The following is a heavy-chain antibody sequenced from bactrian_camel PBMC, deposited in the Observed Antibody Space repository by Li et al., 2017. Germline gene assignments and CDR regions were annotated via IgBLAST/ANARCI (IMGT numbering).Heavy chain of an antibody. CDR1: GDTFSRNC. CDR2: ISADGSTT. V-gene: IGHV3S1*01. D-gene: IGHD3*01. Sequence: QVQLVESGGGSVQAGGSLRLSCAASGDTFSRNCMAWFRQVPDFECEWISTISADGSTTYADSVKGRFTISQDNAKTTTWLQMNNLKLDDTAMYYCAPDSSPQTGCYWTRGTQVTVS. CDR3: APDSSPQTGCY. J-gene: IGHJ4*01.